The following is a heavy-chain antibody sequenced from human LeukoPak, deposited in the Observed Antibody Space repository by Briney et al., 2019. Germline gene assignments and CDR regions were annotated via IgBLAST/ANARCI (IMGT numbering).Heavy chain of an antibody. D-gene: IGHD3/OR15-3a*01. CDR3: ARDYRLSIFGLVGSKNAFDV. CDR2: IIPIFGTA. Sequence: ASVKVSCKASGGTFSSYTISWVRQAPGQGLEWMGGIIPIFGTANYAQKFQGRVTITTDESTSTAYMELSSLRSEDTAAYYCARDYRLSIFGLVGSKNAFDVWGQGTMVTVSS. CDR1: GGTFSSYT. J-gene: IGHJ3*01. V-gene: IGHV1-69*05.